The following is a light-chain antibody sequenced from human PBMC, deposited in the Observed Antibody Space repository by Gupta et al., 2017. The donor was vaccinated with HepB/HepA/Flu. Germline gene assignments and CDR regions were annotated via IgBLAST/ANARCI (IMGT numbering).Light chain of an antibody. CDR3: AAWDDSRSALV. CDR1: SSNIGSNS. CDR2: SHT. J-gene: IGLJ3*02. Sequence: QSVVTQPPSASGTPGQRVTISCSGSSSNIGSNSVNWYQKFPGTAPKLLIYSHTQRPSGVPDRFSGSKSGTSASLAISGLQSEDEADYYCAAWDDSRSALVFGGGTTLTVL. V-gene: IGLV1-44*01.